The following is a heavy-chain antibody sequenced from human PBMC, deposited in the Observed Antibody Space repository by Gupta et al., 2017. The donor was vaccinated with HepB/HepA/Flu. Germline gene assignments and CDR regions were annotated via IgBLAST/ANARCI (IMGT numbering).Heavy chain of an antibody. CDR1: GGSISSSSYH. D-gene: IGHD2-2*01. CDR2: IYYSGST. CDR3: ARHRQYQLLRAY. Sequence: QLQLQESGPGLVKPSETLSLTCTVSGGSISSSSYHWGWIRQPPGKGLEWIGSIYYSGSTYYNPSLKSRVTISVDTSKNQFSLKLSSVTAADTAVYYCARHRQYQLLRAYWGQGTLVTVSS. J-gene: IGHJ4*02. V-gene: IGHV4-39*01.